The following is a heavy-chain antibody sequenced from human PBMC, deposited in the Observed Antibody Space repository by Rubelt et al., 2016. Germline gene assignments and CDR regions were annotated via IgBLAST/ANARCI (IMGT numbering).Heavy chain of an antibody. D-gene: IGHD1-26*01. J-gene: IGHJ4*02. V-gene: IGHV3-23*01. CDR2: TTDSGGIT. Sequence: PGGSLRLSCAASGFTFSNHAMSWVRQAPGKGLEWVAATTDSGGITYYTDSVKGRFTISRDNSKNTLYLQMNSLRDEDTALYYCAKDRVGSHPDLSDYWGQGTLVTVSS. CDR3: AKDRVGSHPDLSDY. CDR1: GFTFSNHA.